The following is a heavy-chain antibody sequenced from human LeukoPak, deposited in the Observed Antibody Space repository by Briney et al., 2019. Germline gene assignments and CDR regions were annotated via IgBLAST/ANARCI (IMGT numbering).Heavy chain of an antibody. D-gene: IGHD4-17*01. CDR3: AKDGSTVIRYYFDY. Sequence: PGGSLRLSCAAPGFTFSSYAMSWVRQAPGKGLEWVSAISGSGGSTYYADSVKGRFTISRDNSKTTLYLQMNSLRAEDTAVYYCAKDGSTVIRYYFDYWGQGTLVTVSS. CDR2: ISGSGGST. V-gene: IGHV3-23*01. J-gene: IGHJ4*02. CDR1: GFTFSSYA.